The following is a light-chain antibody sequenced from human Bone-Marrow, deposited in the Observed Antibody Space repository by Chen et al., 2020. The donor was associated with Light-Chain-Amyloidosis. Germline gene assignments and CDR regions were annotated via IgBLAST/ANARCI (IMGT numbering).Light chain of an antibody. CDR1: ALPIKY. CDR3: FSVDRSGLLWV. J-gene: IGLJ3*02. Sequence: SYELTQPPSVSVSPGQAARITCSGDALPIKYAFWYQQKSGQAPVLVIYEDDKRTSGISARFSGSSSWTVATLTISGAQLDEESDYSCFSVDRSGLLWVFGGGTRLTVL. CDR2: EDD. V-gene: IGLV3-10*01.